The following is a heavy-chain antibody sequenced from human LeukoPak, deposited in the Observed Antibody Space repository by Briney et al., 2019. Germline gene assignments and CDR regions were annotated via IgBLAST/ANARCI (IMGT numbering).Heavy chain of an antibody. CDR3: ARVGTAEGTLEDY. V-gene: IGHV3-7*01. J-gene: IGHJ4*02. Sequence: GGSLRLSCAASGFAFSVYWMSWVRQPPGKGLEWVANIRNDGIEKYYVNSVKGRFTISRDNAKNSLYLQMNSLRAEDTAVYYCARVGTAEGTLEDYWGQGSLVTVSS. CDR1: GFAFSVYW. D-gene: IGHD6-13*01. CDR2: IRNDGIEK.